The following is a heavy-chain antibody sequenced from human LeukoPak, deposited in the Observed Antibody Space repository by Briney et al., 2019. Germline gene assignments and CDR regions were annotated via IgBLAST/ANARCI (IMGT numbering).Heavy chain of an antibody. CDR3: ARSRYGGSSPKFDY. Sequence: KPSETLSLTCAVYGGSFTTHYWSWIRQPPGKGLDWIGEINHSGGTKYNPSLKSRVTISQDTSVNQISLRLSSVTAADTAVYYCARSRYGGSSPKFDYWGQGTLVTVSS. CDR1: GGSFTTHY. V-gene: IGHV4-34*01. D-gene: IGHD2-15*01. J-gene: IGHJ4*02. CDR2: INHSGGT.